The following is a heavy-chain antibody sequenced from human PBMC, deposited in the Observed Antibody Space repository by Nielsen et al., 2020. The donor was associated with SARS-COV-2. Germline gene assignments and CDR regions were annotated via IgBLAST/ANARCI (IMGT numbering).Heavy chain of an antibody. D-gene: IGHD3-22*01. J-gene: IGHJ5*01. CDR3: AAMDSSSLVFES. V-gene: IGHV1-46*01. CDR1: GNTLISYY. CDR2: INPSSSSR. Sequence: ASVKVSCKASGNTLISYYMNWVRQAPGQGLEWMGMINPSSSSRSYAENFQGRVTMTRDTATKTVFLELRSLKFDDTAVYYCAAMDSSSLVFESWGQGTLVTVFS.